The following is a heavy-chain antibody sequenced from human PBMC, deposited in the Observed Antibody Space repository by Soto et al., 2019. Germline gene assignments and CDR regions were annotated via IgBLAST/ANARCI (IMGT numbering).Heavy chain of an antibody. CDR3: ARDVRWDRGLDV. Sequence: PSETLSLTCTVSGGSISSYYWSWIRQPPGKGLEWIGRINTGGTTNYNPSPKRRVSMSVDTSKNQFSLKVNSMTAADTAVYYCARDVRWDRGLDVWGQGTTVTVSS. CDR1: GGSISSYY. J-gene: IGHJ6*02. D-gene: IGHD1-26*01. CDR2: INTGGTT. V-gene: IGHV4-4*07.